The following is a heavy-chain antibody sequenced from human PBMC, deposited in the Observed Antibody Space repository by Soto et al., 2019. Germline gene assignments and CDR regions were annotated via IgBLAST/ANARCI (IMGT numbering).Heavy chain of an antibody. CDR2: ISGSFGST. Sequence: GGSLRLSCAASGFTFSSYAMNWVRQAPGKGLEWVSGISGSFGSTYYADSVKGRFTISRDNSKNTLYLQMNSLRAEDTAVYSCAKGGSFHFYYMDVWGKGTTVTVSS. CDR1: GFTFSSYA. D-gene: IGHD3-16*02. V-gene: IGHV3-23*01. J-gene: IGHJ6*03. CDR3: AKGGSFHFYYMDV.